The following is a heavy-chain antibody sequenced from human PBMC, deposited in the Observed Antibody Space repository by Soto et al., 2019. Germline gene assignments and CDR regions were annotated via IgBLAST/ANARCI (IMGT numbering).Heavy chain of an antibody. Sequence: QVQLQESGPGLVKPSQTLSLTCTVSGGSISSGGYYWSWIRQHPGKGLEWIGYIYYSGSTYYNPSLKSRVTISVDTSKNQFSLKLSSGTAAYTAVYYCARDSNCSGGSCYSAPQYFQHWGQGTLVTVSS. CDR2: IYYSGST. J-gene: IGHJ1*01. D-gene: IGHD2-15*01. V-gene: IGHV4-31*03. CDR3: ARDSNCSGGSCYSAPQYFQH. CDR1: GGSISSGGYY.